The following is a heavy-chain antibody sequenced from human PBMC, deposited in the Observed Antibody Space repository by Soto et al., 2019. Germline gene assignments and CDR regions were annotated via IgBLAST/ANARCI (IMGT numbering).Heavy chain of an antibody. V-gene: IGHV3-9*01. D-gene: IGHD3-22*01. J-gene: IGHJ4*02. Sequence: EVQLVESGGGLVQPGRSLRLSCAASGFTFDDYAMHWVRQAPGKGLEWVSGISWKGGNIGYADSVKGRFTISRDNAKNTLDLQMNRLRAEDTALYYCAKGGYDSSAYYYASFDYWGQGTLVTVSS. CDR1: GFTFDDYA. CDR2: ISWKGGNI. CDR3: AKGGYDSSAYYYASFDY.